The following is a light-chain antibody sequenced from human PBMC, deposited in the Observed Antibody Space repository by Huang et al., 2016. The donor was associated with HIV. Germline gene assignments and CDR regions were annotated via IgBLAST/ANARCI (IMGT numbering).Light chain of an antibody. V-gene: IGKV3-15*01. Sequence: EIVLTQSPATLSLSPGERAALSCRATQSINNNLAWYQQKPGQSPRLLIYGASTRATGITARFRGSGSGTELNLTISSMQSEDFAVYYCQQYNNWPPLLTFGGGTKVEIK. CDR3: QQYNNWPPLLT. J-gene: IGKJ4*01. CDR2: GAS. CDR1: QSINNN.